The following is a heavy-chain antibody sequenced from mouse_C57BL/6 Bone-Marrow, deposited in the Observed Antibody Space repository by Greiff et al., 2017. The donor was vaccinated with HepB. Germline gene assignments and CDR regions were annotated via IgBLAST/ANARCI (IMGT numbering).Heavy chain of an antibody. V-gene: IGHV1-64*01. J-gene: IGHJ2*01. CDR1: GYTFTSYW. CDR2: IHPNSGST. Sequence: QVQLQQPGAELVKPGASVKLSCKASGYTFTSYWMHWVKQRPEQGLEWIGMIHPNSGSTNYNEKFKSKATLTVDKSSSTAYMQLSSLTSEDSAVYYCARWRHYYGSSLWYFDYWGQGTTLTVSS. D-gene: IGHD1-1*01. CDR3: ARWRHYYGSSLWYFDY.